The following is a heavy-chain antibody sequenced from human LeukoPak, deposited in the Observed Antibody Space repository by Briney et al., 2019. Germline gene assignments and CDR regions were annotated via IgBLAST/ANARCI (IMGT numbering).Heavy chain of an antibody. D-gene: IGHD2-15*01. CDR1: GFTVSSNY. J-gene: IGHJ4*02. CDR3: ARERGGYYFDY. CDR2: IYSGGST. Sequence: GGPLRLSCAASGFTVSSNYMSWVRQAPGKGLEWVSVIYSGGSTYYADSVKGRFTISRDNSKNTLYLQMNSLRAEDTAVYYCARERGGYYFDYWGQGTLVTVSS. V-gene: IGHV3-53*01.